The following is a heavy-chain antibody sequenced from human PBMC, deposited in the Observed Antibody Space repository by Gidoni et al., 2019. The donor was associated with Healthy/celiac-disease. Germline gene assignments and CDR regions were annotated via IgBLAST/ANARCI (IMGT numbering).Heavy chain of an antibody. D-gene: IGHD1-26*01. V-gene: IGHV1-46*03. CDR2: INPSGGRT. Sequence: QVQLVQSGAEVKKPGASVKVSCKASGFSFTTYYMHWVLQAPGQGLEWMGLINPSGGRTSFAQEFQGRVTITRDASTSTVYMELSSLSSEDTAVYYCTRPSDRGWSYPFDYWGQGTLVTVSS. CDR1: GFSFTTYY. CDR3: TRPSDRGWSYPFDY. J-gene: IGHJ4*02.